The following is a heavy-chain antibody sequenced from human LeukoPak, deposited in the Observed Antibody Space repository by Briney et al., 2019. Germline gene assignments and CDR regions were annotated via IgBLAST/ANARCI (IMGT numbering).Heavy chain of an antibody. J-gene: IGHJ4*02. V-gene: IGHV3-21*01. Sequence: GGSLGLSCAASGFTFSSYSMNWVRQAPGKGLEWVSSISGSSSYIYYADSVKGRFTISRDNAKNSLYLQMNSLRAEDTAVYYCAREAGNWNYGDYWGQGTLVTVSS. D-gene: IGHD1-20*01. CDR2: ISGSSSYI. CDR1: GFTFSSYS. CDR3: AREAGNWNYGDY.